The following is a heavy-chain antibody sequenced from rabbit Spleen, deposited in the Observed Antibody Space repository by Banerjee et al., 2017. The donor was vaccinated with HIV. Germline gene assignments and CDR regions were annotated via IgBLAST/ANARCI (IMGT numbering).Heavy chain of an antibody. Sequence: EESGGGLVQPEGSLTLTCTASGFDFSSAHWICWVRQAPGKGLELIACIYTSSSTTWYASWAKGRFTCSKTSSTTVTLQMTRLTAADTATYFCARDTSSSFSSYGMDLWGQGTLVTVS. CDR2: IYTSSSTT. J-gene: IGHJ6*01. D-gene: IGHD1-1*01. V-gene: IGHV1S45*01. CDR1: GFDFSSAHW. CDR3: ARDTSSSFSSYGMDL.